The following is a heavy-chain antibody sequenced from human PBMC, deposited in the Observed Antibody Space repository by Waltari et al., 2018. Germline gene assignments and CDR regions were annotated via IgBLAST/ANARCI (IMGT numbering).Heavy chain of an antibody. CDR1: GSTFCRYR. Sequence: EVQLLETGGCLVQPGGSRGLSGTALGSTFCRYRMTWVRQAPGKGREWVSSISGRGESTYDADSVKGRFTVSRDNSKNTLYLQMDSLRPEDTAVYYCAKDFWGRDMAVSGSPLNYWGLGTLVTVSS. CDR3: AKDFWGRDMAVSGSPLNY. V-gene: IGHV3-23*01. CDR2: ISGRGEST. D-gene: IGHD6-19*01. J-gene: IGHJ4*02.